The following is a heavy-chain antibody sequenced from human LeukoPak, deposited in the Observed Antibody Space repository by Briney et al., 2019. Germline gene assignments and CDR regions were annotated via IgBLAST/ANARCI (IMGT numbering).Heavy chain of an antibody. Sequence: ASVKVSCKASGYTFTTYDINWVRQATGQGLEWMGWMNPNSGSTGYAQKFQGRVTITRNTSITTAYMELSSLRFEDTAVYYCARGAWFDCGGGTCYSGLAFWGQGAPVTVSA. CDR2: MNPNSGST. D-gene: IGHD2-15*01. V-gene: IGHV1-8*03. J-gene: IGHJ4*02. CDR1: GYTFTTYD. CDR3: ARGAWFDCGGGTCYSGLAF.